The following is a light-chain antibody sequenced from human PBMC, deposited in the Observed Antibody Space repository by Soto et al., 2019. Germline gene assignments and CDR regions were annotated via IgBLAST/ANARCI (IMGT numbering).Light chain of an antibody. V-gene: IGKV3-20*01. CDR2: GAS. J-gene: IGKJ2*01. CDR3: PPYDSSYT. Sequence: EIVLTQSPGTVSSSPGERVTLSCRASQTIANNFLAWYQHRPGQAPRVVVYGASSRATGIPDRFSGSGSGTECTLTISRLEPEEFAVYYCPPYDSSYTFGQGTKLE. CDR1: QTIANNF.